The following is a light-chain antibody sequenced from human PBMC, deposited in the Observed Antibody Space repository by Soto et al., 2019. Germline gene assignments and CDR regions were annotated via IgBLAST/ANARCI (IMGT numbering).Light chain of an antibody. CDR3: QKYNSAPRA. V-gene: IGKV1-27*01. CDR1: QGISNY. Sequence: DIQMTHSPSSLSASVGDRVTITCRASQGISNYLAWYQQKPGKVPKLLIYAASTLQSGVPSRFSGSGSGTDFTLTISSLQPEDDATYYCQKYNSAPRAFGQVTKVEIX. CDR2: AAS. J-gene: IGKJ1*01.